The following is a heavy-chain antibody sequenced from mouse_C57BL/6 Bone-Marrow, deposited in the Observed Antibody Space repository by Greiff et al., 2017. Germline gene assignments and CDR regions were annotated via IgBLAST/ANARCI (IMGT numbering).Heavy chain of an antibody. Sequence: VQLQQPGAELVRPGSSVKLSCKASGYTFTSYWMHWVKQRPIQGLEWIGNIDPSDSETHYNQKFKDKATLTVDKSSSTAYMQLSSLTSEDSAVYYCARRTYYSNSAWFAYWGQGTLVTVSA. V-gene: IGHV1-52*01. J-gene: IGHJ3*01. CDR2: IDPSDSET. CDR3: ARRTYYSNSAWFAY. D-gene: IGHD2-5*01. CDR1: GYTFTSYW.